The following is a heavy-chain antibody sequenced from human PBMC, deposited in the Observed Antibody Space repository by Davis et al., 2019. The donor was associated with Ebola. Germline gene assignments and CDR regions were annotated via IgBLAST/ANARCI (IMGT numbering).Heavy chain of an antibody. CDR2: ISAYNGNT. CDR1: GYTFTSYG. Sequence: ASVKVSCKASGYTFTSYGISWVRQAPGQGLEWMGWISAYNGNTNYAQKLQDRVTMTTDTSTSTAYMELRSLRSDDTAVYYCARDSVTSIQRTPPLYWGQGTLVTVSS. J-gene: IGHJ4*02. D-gene: IGHD1-1*01. CDR3: ARDSVTSIQRTPPLY. V-gene: IGHV1-18*01.